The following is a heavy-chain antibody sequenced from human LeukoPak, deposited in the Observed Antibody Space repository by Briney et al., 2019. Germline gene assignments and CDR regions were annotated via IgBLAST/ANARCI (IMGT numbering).Heavy chain of an antibody. Sequence: GGSLRLSCAASGYTFSSYAMSWVRQAPGEGLEWVSAISGSGGITYYADSVKGRFTISTDNSKSTLYLQMNSLRAKDTAVYYCTKDLYDSSGYYGGYFDYWGQGTLVTVSS. D-gene: IGHD3-22*01. CDR1: GYTFSSYA. V-gene: IGHV3-23*01. CDR2: ISGSGGIT. J-gene: IGHJ4*02. CDR3: TKDLYDSSGYYGGYFDY.